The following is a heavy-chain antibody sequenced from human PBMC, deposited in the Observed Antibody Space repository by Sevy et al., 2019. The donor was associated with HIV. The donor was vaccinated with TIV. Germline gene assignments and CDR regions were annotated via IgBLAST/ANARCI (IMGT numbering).Heavy chain of an antibody. Sequence: QSQTLSLTCAISGDSVSSNSAAWNWIRQSSSRGLEWLGRTYYRSKWYNDYAVSVKSRITINPDTSKNQLSLQLNSVTPEDTAVYYCARVNLGYSSSWYLGWFDPWGQGTLVTVSS. CDR1: GDSVSSNSAA. CDR2: TYYRSKWYN. CDR3: ARVNLGYSSSWYLGWFDP. D-gene: IGHD6-13*01. J-gene: IGHJ5*02. V-gene: IGHV6-1*01.